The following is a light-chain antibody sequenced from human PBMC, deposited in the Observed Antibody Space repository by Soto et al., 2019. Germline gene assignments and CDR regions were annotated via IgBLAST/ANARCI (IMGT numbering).Light chain of an antibody. J-gene: IGKJ1*01. CDR3: QQYAYSPRT. Sequence: IVLTQSPGTLSLPPGEGATLSCRASQSLTNTFLTWYQHKPGQAPRLRIYGVFSRATGVPDRFSGSGSGTDFTLSISRLEPEDSAVYFCQQYAYSPRTFGQGTKVDIK. V-gene: IGKV3-20*01. CDR1: QSLTNTF. CDR2: GVF.